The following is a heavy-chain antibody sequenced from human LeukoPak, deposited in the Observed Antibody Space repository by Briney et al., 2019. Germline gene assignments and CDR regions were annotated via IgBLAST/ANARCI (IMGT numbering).Heavy chain of an antibody. V-gene: IGHV3-21*01. CDR3: ARAANYDFWSGYVDY. CDR1: GFTFSSYS. CDR2: ISSSSSYI. Sequence: PGGSLRLSCAASGFTFSSYSMNWVRQAPGKGLEWVSSISSSSSYIYYADSVKGRFTISRDNAKNSLYLQMNSLRAEDTAVYYCARAANYDFWSGYVDYWGQGTLVTVSS. J-gene: IGHJ4*02. D-gene: IGHD3-3*01.